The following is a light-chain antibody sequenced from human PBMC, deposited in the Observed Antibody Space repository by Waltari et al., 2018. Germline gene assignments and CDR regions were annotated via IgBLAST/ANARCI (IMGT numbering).Light chain of an antibody. Sequence: DIVMTQSPDSLAVSLGEKATINCKSSQSVLYSSNNKNYLAWYQQKPGQPPKLLIYWASTRETGVPDRFSGSGSGPDFTLTISSLQAEDVAGYYCQQYYSTPYTFGQGTKLEIK. CDR2: WAS. V-gene: IGKV4-1*01. CDR1: QSVLYSSNNKNY. J-gene: IGKJ2*01. CDR3: QQYYSTPYT.